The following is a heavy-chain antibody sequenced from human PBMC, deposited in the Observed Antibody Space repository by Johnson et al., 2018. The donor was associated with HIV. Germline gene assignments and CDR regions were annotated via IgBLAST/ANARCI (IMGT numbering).Heavy chain of an antibody. V-gene: IGHV3-30-3*01. D-gene: IGHD2-8*01. CDR3: ARVFYCTNAVCYKPGAFDI. CDR1: GFTFSRCA. CDR2: ISYDGSNK. J-gene: IGHJ3*02. Sequence: VQLVESGGGVVQPGKSLRLSCVGSGFTFSRCAMHWVRQAPGKGLDWLAVISYDGSNKYYADSVKGRFTISRDNSKNTLYLQMNGLRTEDTAVYYCARVFYCTNAVCYKPGAFDIWGQGTMVTVSS.